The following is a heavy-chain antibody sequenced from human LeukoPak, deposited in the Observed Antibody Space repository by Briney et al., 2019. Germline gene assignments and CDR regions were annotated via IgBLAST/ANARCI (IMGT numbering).Heavy chain of an antibody. CDR1: GYTLTELS. V-gene: IGHV1-24*01. J-gene: IGHJ4*02. CDR3: ATGRTKWDLLNY. Sequence: GASVKVSCKVSGYTLTELSMHWVRQAPGKGLEWMGGFDPEDGETIYAQKFQGGVTMTEDTSTDTAYMELSSLRSEDTAVYYCATGRTKWDLLNYWGQGTLVTVSS. D-gene: IGHD1-26*01. CDR2: FDPEDGET.